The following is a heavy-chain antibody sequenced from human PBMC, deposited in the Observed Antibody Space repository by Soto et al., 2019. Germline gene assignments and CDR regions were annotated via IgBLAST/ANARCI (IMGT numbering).Heavy chain of an antibody. CDR2: IRGSSSPI. V-gene: IGHV3-48*01. J-gene: IGHJ4*02. Sequence: EVQLVESGGGLVQPGGSLRLSCAAAGFTFGDYGMNWVRQAPGKGLEWVSYIRGSSSPIYYTDSVRGRFTISRDNAKNSLYLQMDSLRAEDTAVYYCVRDSPATVRGIIFDYWGPGTLVTVSS. CDR3: VRDSPATVRGIIFDY. CDR1: GFTFGDYG. D-gene: IGHD3-10*01.